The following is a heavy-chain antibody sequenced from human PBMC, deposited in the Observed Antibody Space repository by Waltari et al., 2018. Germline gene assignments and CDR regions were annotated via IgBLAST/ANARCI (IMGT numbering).Heavy chain of an antibody. CDR2: INAGNDNT. CDR3: ARGTYYYESSGSAGWFDP. Sequence: QVQLVQSGAEVKKPGASVKVSCKASGYTFTIHGIHWVRQAPGQRLEWMGWINAGNDNTKYSQKVQGRVTITRDTSASTAYMELSSLRSEDTAVYYCARGTYYYESSGSAGWFDPWGQGTLVTVSS. V-gene: IGHV1-3*01. CDR1: GYTFTIHG. D-gene: IGHD3-22*01. J-gene: IGHJ5*02.